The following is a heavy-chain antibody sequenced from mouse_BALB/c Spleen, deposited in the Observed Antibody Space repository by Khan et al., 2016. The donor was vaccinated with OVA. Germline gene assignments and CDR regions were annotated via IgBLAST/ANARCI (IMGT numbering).Heavy chain of an antibody. Sequence: QIQLVQSGPELKKPGETVKISCKASGYTFKDYVMNWVKQSPGEGLKWMGWMNTYTGEPTYADDFKGRFAFSLGTSASTAYLQLSSLNNEEQATYVCVSFRRGYWGQGTTLTVSS. CDR2: MNTYTGEP. CDR3: VSFRRGY. CDR1: GYTFKDYV. V-gene: IGHV9-1*02. J-gene: IGHJ2*01.